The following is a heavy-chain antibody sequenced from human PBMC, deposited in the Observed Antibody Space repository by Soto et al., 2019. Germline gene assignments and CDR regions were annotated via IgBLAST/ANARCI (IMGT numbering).Heavy chain of an antibody. Sequence: GGSLRLSCAASGFAFSSYEMNWVRQAPGKGLEWVSYISSSGSTIYYADSVKGRFTISRDNAKNSLYLQMNSLRAEDTAVYYCARVLTRLLVTAFDIWGQGTMVTVSS. CDR2: ISSSGSTI. CDR1: GFAFSSYE. D-gene: IGHD6-6*01. J-gene: IGHJ3*02. CDR3: ARVLTRLLVTAFDI. V-gene: IGHV3-48*03.